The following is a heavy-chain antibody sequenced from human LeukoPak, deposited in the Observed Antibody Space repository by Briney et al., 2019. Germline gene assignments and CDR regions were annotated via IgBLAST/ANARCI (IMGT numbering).Heavy chain of an antibody. V-gene: IGHV3-9*02. CDR2: ISWNSGSI. CDR3: AKDTGIAVAGGYFDL. D-gene: IGHD6-19*01. CDR1: GFTSDDYA. J-gene: IGHJ2*01. Sequence: GGSLRLSCAASGFTSDDYAMHWVRQAPGKGLEWVSGISWNSGSIGYADSVKGRFTISRDNAKNSLYLQMNSLRAEDTALYYCAKDTGIAVAGGYFDLWGRGTLVTVSS.